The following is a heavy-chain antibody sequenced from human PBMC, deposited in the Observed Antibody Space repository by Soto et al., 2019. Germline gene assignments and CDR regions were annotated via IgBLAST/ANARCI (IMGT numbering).Heavy chain of an antibody. D-gene: IGHD5-12*01. CDR2: IFDDGTT. CDR1: GLTVSSNF. CDR3: ARGDGYNYFFDF. J-gene: IGHJ4*02. Sequence: GGSLRLSCVVSGLTVSSNFMSWVRQAPGKGLEWVSVIFDDGTTHYADSVRGRFTISRDNSKNTLFLQMNSLRAEDTAVYYCARGDGYNYFFDFWGQGTLVTSPQ. V-gene: IGHV3-53*01.